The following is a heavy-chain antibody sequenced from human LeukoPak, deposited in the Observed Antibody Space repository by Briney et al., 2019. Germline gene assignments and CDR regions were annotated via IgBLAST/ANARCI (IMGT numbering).Heavy chain of an antibody. Sequence: ASVKVSCKASGHTFTGYYMHWVRQAPGQELEWMGWINPNSGGTNYAQKFQGRVTMPGDTSISTAYMELSRLRSDDTAVYYCARALPTMVRGLDVWGQGTTVTVSS. D-gene: IGHD3-10*01. CDR3: ARALPTMVRGLDV. V-gene: IGHV1-2*02. CDR2: INPNSGGT. J-gene: IGHJ6*02. CDR1: GHTFTGYY.